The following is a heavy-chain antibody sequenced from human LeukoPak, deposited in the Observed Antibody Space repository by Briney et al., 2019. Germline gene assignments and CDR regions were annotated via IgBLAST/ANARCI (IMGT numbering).Heavy chain of an antibody. D-gene: IGHD2-21*02. J-gene: IGHJ4*02. CDR3: ARVVYGDYYFDY. CDR1: GYSISSGYY. V-gene: IGHV4-38-2*02. Sequence: SETLSLTCTVSGYSISSGYYWGWSRQPPGKGLEWIGSIYHSGSTYYNPSLKSRVTISVDTSKNQFSLKLSSVTAADTAVYYCARVVYGDYYFDYWGQGTLVTVSS. CDR2: IYHSGST.